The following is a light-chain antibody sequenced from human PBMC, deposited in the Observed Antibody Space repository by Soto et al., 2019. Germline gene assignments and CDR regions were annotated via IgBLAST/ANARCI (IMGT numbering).Light chain of an antibody. CDR1: SSDVGGYNS. V-gene: IGLV2-8*01. J-gene: IGLJ2*01. Sequence: QSVLTQPPSASGSPGQSVTISCTGTSSDVGGYNSVSWYQQHPGKAPKLMIYEVSKRPSGVPDRFSGSKSGNTASLTVSGLQPDDEADYYCSSYAGSNNLLFGGGTQLTVL. CDR3: SSYAGSNNLL. CDR2: EVS.